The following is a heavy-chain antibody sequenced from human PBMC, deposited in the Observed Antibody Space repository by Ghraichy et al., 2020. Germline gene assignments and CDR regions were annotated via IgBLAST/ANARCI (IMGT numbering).Heavy chain of an antibody. CDR2: IYTSGST. V-gene: IGHV4-4*07. CDR3: ARETGLFGLSYGRYFDY. J-gene: IGHJ4*02. D-gene: IGHD5-18*01. Sequence: SETLSLTCTVSGGSISSYYWSWIRQPAGKGLEWIGRIYTSGSTNYNPSLKSRVTMSVDTSKNQFSLKLSSVTAADTAVYYCARETGLFGLSYGRYFDYWGQGTLVTVSS. CDR1: GGSISSYY.